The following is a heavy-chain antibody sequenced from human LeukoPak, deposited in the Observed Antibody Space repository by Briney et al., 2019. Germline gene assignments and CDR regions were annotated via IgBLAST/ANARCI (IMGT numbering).Heavy chain of an antibody. CDR2: IIPIFGTP. J-gene: IGHJ4*02. CDR1: GGTFSSYA. D-gene: IGHD5-18*01. CDR3: ARGYSWYFDY. V-gene: IGHV1-69*13. Sequence: SVKVSCKASGGTFSSYAITWVRQAPGQGLEWMRGIIPIFGTPNYAQKFQGRVTITADESTSTAYMELSSLRSEDTAVYYCARGYSWYFDYWGQGTLVTVSS.